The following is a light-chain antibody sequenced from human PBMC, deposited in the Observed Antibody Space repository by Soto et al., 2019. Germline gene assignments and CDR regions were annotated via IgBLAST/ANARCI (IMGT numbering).Light chain of an antibody. J-gene: IGLJ2*01. V-gene: IGLV2-14*01. CDR2: EVR. Sequence: QSALTQPASVSGSPGQSITISCAGPMRDVGAYNLVSWYQQHPGRAPQLIIYEVRNRPSGISFRFSGSKSGNTASLTISGLQAEDEADYYCSSYTSKSSLIFGGGTKLTVL. CDR1: MRDVGAYNL. CDR3: SSYTSKSSLI.